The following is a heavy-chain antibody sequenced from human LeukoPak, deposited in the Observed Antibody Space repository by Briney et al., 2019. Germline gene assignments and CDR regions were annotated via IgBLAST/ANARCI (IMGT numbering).Heavy chain of an antibody. J-gene: IGHJ2*01. Sequence: PSETLSLTCTVSGGSISSYYWSWIRQPPGKGLEWIGYIYYSGSTNYNPSLKSRVTISVDTSKNQSSLKLSSVTAADTAVYYCAREGVPIFGVVIDWYFDLWGRGTLVTVSS. D-gene: IGHD3-3*01. CDR2: IYYSGST. CDR1: GGSISSYY. CDR3: AREGVPIFGVVIDWYFDL. V-gene: IGHV4-59*01.